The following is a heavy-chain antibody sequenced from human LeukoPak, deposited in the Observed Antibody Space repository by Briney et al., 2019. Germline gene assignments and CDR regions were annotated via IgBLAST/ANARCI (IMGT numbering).Heavy chain of an antibody. J-gene: IGHJ4*02. V-gene: IGHV4-59*01. CDR2: IYYSGST. CDR3: ARGNEAARPDY. CDR1: GGSISSYY. D-gene: IGHD6-6*01. Sequence: PSETLSLTCTVSGGSISSYYWSWIRQPPGKGLEWIGYIYYSGSTNYNASLKSRVTISVDTSKNKFSLKLSSVTAADTAVYYYARGNEAARPDYWGQGTLVTVSS.